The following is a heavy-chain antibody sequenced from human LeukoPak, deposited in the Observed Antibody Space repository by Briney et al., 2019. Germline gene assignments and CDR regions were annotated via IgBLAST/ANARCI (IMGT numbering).Heavy chain of an antibody. V-gene: IGHV3-7*03. J-gene: IGHJ4*02. CDR1: GFTFSRYW. Sequence: GGSLRLSCAASGFTFSRYWMSWVRQAPRKGLEWVANIKQDGSEKYYVDSVKGRFTISRDNAKNSLYLQMNSLRADDTAVYYCARDSPDYGGKGFDYWGQGTLVTVSS. D-gene: IGHD4-23*01. CDR3: ARDSPDYGGKGFDY. CDR2: IKQDGSEK.